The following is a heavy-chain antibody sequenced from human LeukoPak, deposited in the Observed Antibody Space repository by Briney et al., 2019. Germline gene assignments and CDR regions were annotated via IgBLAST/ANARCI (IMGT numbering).Heavy chain of an antibody. V-gene: IGHV1-69*06. J-gene: IGHJ4*02. Sequence: GASVKVSCKASGGTFSSYAISWVRQAPGQGLEWMGGIIPIFGTANYAQKFQGRVTITADKSTSTAYMELSSLRSEDTVVYYCAREKKTYYYDSSGLDYWGQGTLVTVSS. CDR2: IIPIFGTA. CDR3: AREKKTYYYDSSGLDY. D-gene: IGHD3-22*01. CDR1: GGTFSSYA.